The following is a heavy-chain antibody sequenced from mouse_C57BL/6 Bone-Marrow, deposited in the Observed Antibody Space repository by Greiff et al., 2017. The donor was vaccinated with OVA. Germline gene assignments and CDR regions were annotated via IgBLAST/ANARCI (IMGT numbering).Heavy chain of an antibody. CDR1: GYAFTNYL. J-gene: IGHJ2*01. V-gene: IGHV1-54*01. D-gene: IGHD2-2*01. CDR2: INPGSGGT. CDR3: TGMYYGYYIDC. Sequence: VQLLQSGAELVRPGTSVKVSCKASGYAFTNYLIEWVKQRPGQGLEWIGVINPGSGGTNYNEKFKGKATLTADKSSSTAYLQLSSLTSEDSAVYFCTGMYYGYYIDCWGQGTTLTVSS.